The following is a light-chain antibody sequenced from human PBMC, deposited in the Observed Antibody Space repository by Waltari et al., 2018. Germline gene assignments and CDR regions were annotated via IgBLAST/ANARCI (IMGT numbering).Light chain of an antibody. CDR1: QSIGDY. CDR2: AAS. J-gene: IGKJ5*01. Sequence: DIQMTQSPSSLSASVGDRVIITCRASQSIGDYLTWYQQKPGKAPKLLIYAASSLHSGVPSRFSGSGSGTDFTLTISSLRPEDFATYYCQQTHTTPPITFGQGTRLDIK. V-gene: IGKV1-39*01. CDR3: QQTHTTPPIT.